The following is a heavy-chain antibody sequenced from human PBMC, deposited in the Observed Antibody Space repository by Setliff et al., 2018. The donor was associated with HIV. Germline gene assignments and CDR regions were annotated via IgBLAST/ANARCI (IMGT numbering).Heavy chain of an antibody. CDR1: GGSISSGDYY. D-gene: IGHD2-15*01. V-gene: IGHV4-61*02. CDR3: ARVSRLHPFDP. Sequence: SETLSLTCTVSGGSISSGDYYWTWIRQPAGKGLQWIGRIHTSGNTTYNPSLSSRVTISVDTSKNQFSLKLTSVTAADTAFYYCARVSRLHPFDPWGQGVLVTVSS. J-gene: IGHJ5*02. CDR2: IHTSGNT.